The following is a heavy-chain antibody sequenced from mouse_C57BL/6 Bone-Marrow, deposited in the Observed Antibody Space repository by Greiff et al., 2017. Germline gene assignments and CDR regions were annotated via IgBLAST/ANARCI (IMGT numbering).Heavy chain of an antibody. CDR3: ARGGRYDYLYAMDY. CDR2: ISDGGSYT. D-gene: IGHD2-4*01. J-gene: IGHJ4*01. Sequence: EVKLMESGGGLVKPGGSLKLSCAASGFTFSSYAMSWVRQTPEKRLEWVATISDGGSYTYYPDNVKGRFTISRDNAKNNLYLQMSHLKSEDTAMYYCARGGRYDYLYAMDYWGQGTSVTVSS. V-gene: IGHV5-4*03. CDR1: GFTFSSYA.